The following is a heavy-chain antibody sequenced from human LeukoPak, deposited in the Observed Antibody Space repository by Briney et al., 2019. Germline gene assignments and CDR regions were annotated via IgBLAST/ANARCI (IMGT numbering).Heavy chain of an antibody. V-gene: IGHV3-66*01. J-gene: IGHJ6*02. CDR2: IYSGGST. D-gene: IGHD6-13*01. Sequence: RPGGSLRLSCAASGFTVSSNYMSWVRQAPGKGLEWVSVIYSGGSTYYADSVKGRFTISRDNSKNTLYLQMNSLRAEDTAVYYCARAGGIAAAGTRYYYYGMDVWGRGTTVTVSS. CDR3: ARAGGIAAAGTRYYYYGMDV. CDR1: GFTVSSNY.